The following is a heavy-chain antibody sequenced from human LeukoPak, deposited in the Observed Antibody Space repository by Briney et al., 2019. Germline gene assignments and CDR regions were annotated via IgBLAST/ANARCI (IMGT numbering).Heavy chain of an antibody. CDR3: ARDSVGATVPD. D-gene: IGHD1-26*01. CDR2: IHIGGDT. J-gene: IGHJ4*02. CDR1: GFTVSNNY. V-gene: IGHV3-53*01. Sequence: GSLRLSCSASGFTVSNNYMTWVRQAPGKGLEWVSVIHIGGDTYYADSVKGRFTISRDNSKNTLYLQMNSLRVEDTAVYYCARDSVGATVPDWGQGTLVTVSS.